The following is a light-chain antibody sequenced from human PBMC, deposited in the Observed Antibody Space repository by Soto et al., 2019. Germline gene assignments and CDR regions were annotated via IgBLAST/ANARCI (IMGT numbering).Light chain of an antibody. Sequence: EIVMTQSPATLSVSPGERATLSCRASQSLSSNLAWYQQKPGQAPRLLIYGASTRATGIPARFSGSGSATEFTHTITGLQSEDFAVYYCQAYYNWPPNTFGQGTRVEIK. V-gene: IGKV3-15*01. CDR1: QSLSSN. CDR3: QAYYNWPPNT. J-gene: IGKJ5*01. CDR2: GAS.